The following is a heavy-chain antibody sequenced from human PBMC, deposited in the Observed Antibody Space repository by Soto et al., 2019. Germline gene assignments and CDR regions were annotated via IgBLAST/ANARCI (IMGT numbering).Heavy chain of an antibody. Sequence: ASVKVSCKASGYTFTSYGISWVRQAPGQGLEWMGWISAYNGNTNYAQKLQGRVTMTTGTSTSTAYMELRSLRSDDTAVYCCARVIAAAVDFDYWGQGTLVTVSS. CDR1: GYTFTSYG. V-gene: IGHV1-18*01. CDR3: ARVIAAAVDFDY. CDR2: ISAYNGNT. D-gene: IGHD6-13*01. J-gene: IGHJ4*02.